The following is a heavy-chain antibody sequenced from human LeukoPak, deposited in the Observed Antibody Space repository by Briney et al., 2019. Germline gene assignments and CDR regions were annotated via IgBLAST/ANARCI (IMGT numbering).Heavy chain of an antibody. D-gene: IGHD3-9*01. CDR2: ISSSSSYI. V-gene: IGHV3-21*01. CDR3: ARGGGVRGFFDWFLD. J-gene: IGHJ4*02. Sequence: PGGSLRLSCAASGFTFSSYSMNWVRQAPGKGLEWVSSISSSSSYIYYADSVKGRFTISRDNAKNSLYLEMNSLRAEDTAVYYCARGGGVRGFFDWFLDWGQGILVTVSS. CDR1: GFTFSSYS.